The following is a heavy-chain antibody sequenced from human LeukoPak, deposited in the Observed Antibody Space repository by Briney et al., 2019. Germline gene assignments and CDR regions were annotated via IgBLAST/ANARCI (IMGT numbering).Heavy chain of an antibody. D-gene: IGHD6-19*01. CDR1: GGSISSTNYY. CDR2: ISYSGNT. Sequence: SETLSLTCTVSGGSISSTNYYCGWIRQPPGKGLEWVGTISYSGNTYYNPSLRSRATISVDTSKTQYSLKLSSVTAADTAVYYCARRAVAGRGGTDYWGQGTLVTVSS. CDR3: ARRAVAGRGGTDY. J-gene: IGHJ4*02. V-gene: IGHV4-39*01.